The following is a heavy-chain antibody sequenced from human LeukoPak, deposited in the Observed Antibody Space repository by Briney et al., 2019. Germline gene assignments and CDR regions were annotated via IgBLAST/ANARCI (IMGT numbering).Heavy chain of an antibody. Sequence: PGGSLRLSCAASGFTFTSYSSTWVRQAPGKGLEWVSSISSDSTYIYYADSVKGRFTISRDNAKNSLYLQMNSLRAEDTAVYYCARVRWGGLYYFDYWGQGTLVTVSS. V-gene: IGHV3-21*01. D-gene: IGHD3-16*01. CDR2: ISSDSTYI. CDR1: GFTFTSYS. CDR3: ARVRWGGLYYFDY. J-gene: IGHJ4*02.